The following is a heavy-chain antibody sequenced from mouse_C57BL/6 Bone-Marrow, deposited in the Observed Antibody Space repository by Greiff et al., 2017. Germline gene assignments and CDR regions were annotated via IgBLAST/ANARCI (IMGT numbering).Heavy chain of an antibody. D-gene: IGHD2-4*01. CDR1: GYAFSSSW. CDR2: IYPGDGDT. CDR3: ASFYDYDPY. J-gene: IGHJ3*01. Sequence: VQLQQSGPELVKPGASVKISCKASGYAFSSSWMNWVKQRPGKGLEWIGRIYPGDGDTNYNGKFKGKATLTADKSSSTAYMQLSSLTSEDSAVYFCASFYDYDPYWGQGTLVTVSA. V-gene: IGHV1-82*01.